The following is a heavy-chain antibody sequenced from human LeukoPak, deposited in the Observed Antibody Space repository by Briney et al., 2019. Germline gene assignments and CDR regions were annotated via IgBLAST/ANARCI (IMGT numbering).Heavy chain of an antibody. J-gene: IGHJ4*02. Sequence: SETLSLTCTVSGYSIGSGYYWGWVRQPPGKGLEWIGYIYSSGSTDYNPSLKSRVTISLDTSSHQFSLKLTSVTAADTAVYYCARHVGIHLWSLYFDYWGQGSLVTVSS. CDR1: GYSIGSGYY. V-gene: IGHV4-38-2*02. CDR3: ARHVGIHLWSLYFDY. D-gene: IGHD5-18*01. CDR2: IYSSGST.